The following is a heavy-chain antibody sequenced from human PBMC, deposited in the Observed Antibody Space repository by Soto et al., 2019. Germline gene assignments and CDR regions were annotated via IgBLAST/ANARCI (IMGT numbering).Heavy chain of an antibody. V-gene: IGHV1-46*04. CDR3: VRDSQIFGPGY. J-gene: IGHJ4*02. Sequence: QVQLVQSGAEVKKPGASVKISCKASGYTVTNHHMHWVRQAPGQGLEWVGKINPTCDTTIYAQKLQGRVTMTRDTSTSTCYMELSRLRSEDTAVYWWVRDSQIFGPGYWGQGTLVTVSS. CDR2: INPTCDTT. CDR1: GYTVTNHH. D-gene: IGHD3-3*01.